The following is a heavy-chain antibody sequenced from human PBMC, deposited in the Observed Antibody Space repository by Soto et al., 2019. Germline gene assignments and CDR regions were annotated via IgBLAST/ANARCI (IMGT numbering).Heavy chain of an antibody. CDR2: ISWDGGST. J-gene: IGHJ3*02. Sequence: GGSLRLSCAASGFTFDDYAMHWVRQAPGKGLEWVSLISWDGGSTYYADSVKGRFTISRDNSKNSLYLQMNSLRAEDTAVYYCAKDRTGYSYGDAFDIWGQGTMVTVSS. CDR3: AKDRTGYSYGDAFDI. CDR1: GFTFDDYA. V-gene: IGHV3-43D*03. D-gene: IGHD5-18*01.